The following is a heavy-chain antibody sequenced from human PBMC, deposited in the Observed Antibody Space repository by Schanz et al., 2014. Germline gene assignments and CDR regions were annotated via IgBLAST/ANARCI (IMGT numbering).Heavy chain of an antibody. D-gene: IGHD3-10*02. CDR1: GFSVSHSY. J-gene: IGHJ4*02. Sequence: EVQLVETGGGLIQPGGSLRLSCAASGFSVSHSYMTWVRQSPGKGLEWVSFIYPGGSTYYPDSVKGRFTISRDSSKNTVFLQMTSLRADDTAIYCCARNDYDDVHLSSFYFDHWGQGTLVTVSS. CDR3: ARNDYDDVHLSSFYFDH. CDR2: IYPGGST. V-gene: IGHV3-53*02.